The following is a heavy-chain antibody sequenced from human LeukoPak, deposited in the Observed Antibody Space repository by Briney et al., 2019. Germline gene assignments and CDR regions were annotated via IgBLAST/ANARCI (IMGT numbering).Heavy chain of an antibody. Sequence: PSETLSLTCTVSGGSISSSSYYWGWIRQPPGKGLEWIGSIYYGGSTYYNPSLKSRVTISVDTSKNQFSLKLSSVTAADTAVYYCARVGKRNYYDSSEAFDIWGQGTMVTVSS. CDR1: GGSISSSSYY. V-gene: IGHV4-39*07. J-gene: IGHJ3*02. D-gene: IGHD3-22*01. CDR3: ARVGKRNYYDSSEAFDI. CDR2: IYYGGST.